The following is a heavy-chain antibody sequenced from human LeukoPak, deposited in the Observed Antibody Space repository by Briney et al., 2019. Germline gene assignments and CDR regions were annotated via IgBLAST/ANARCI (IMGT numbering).Heavy chain of an antibody. CDR2: ISTSSRYI. CDR1: QFTFSSYS. D-gene: IGHD2-8*02. CDR3: ARDGAFTGPHWWFDL. V-gene: IGHV3-21*01. Sequence: PGGSLRLSCTASQFTFSSYSLNWVRQAPGKGLEWVSSISTSSRYIYYADSVKGRFTISRDSAKNSVYLQMNSLTAEDTAMYYCARDGAFTGPHWWFDLWGRGTLVTVSS. J-gene: IGHJ2*01.